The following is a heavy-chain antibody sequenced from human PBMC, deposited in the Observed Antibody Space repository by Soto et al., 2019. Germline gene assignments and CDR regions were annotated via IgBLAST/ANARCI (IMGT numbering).Heavy chain of an antibody. J-gene: IGHJ5*02. CDR1: GGSISTSRSY. Sequence: QLQLLESGPGLVKASETLSLTCSVSGGSISTSRSYWAWIRQPPGNGPEWLANIFASGSTFYNPSRASRVSVSVDTSQNELSLKLRSVTAADTAVYYCARQPRTGDTELWFDPWGQGTLVTVSS. D-gene: IGHD2-21*01. CDR2: IFASGST. V-gene: IGHV4-39*01. CDR3: ARQPRTGDTELWFDP.